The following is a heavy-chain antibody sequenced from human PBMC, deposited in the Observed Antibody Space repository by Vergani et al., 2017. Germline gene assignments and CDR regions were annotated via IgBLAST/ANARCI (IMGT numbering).Heavy chain of an antibody. CDR3: ASKRGACRAAYCHSYDF. Sequence: QVQLQESGPGLVKPSEPLSLTCTVSGDSVISTDYHWGWIRQPPGKGLEWIGCMDYSGSTSYNPSLESRISISFETPKNQFSLRLTSVTAADTAVYYCASKRGACRAAYCHSYDFWGPGTLVGVSS. V-gene: IGHV4-39*01. J-gene: IGHJ4*02. D-gene: IGHD2-15*01. CDR1: GDSVISTDYH. CDR2: MDYSGST.